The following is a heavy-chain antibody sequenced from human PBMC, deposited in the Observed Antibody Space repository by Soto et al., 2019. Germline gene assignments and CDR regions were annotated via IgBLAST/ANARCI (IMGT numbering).Heavy chain of an antibody. V-gene: IGHV5-51*01. J-gene: IGHJ6*02. CDR1: GDSFTSYW. Sequence: PGESLKISCKGSGDSFTSYWIGWVRQMPGKGLEWMGIIYPGDSDTRYSPSFQGQVTISADKSISTAYLQWSSLKASDTAMYYCARLGDYVWGSYRYTYYYYGMDVWGQGTTVTVSS. CDR3: ARLGDYVWGSYRYTYYYYGMDV. D-gene: IGHD3-16*02. CDR2: IYPGDSDT.